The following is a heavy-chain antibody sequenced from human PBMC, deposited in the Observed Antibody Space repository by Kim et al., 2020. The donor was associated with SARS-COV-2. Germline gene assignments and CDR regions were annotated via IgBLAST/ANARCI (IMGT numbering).Heavy chain of an antibody. J-gene: IGHJ6*02. CDR2: MTYDGSNA. Sequence: GGSLRLSCAASGFTFSSYGMHWVRQAPGKGLEWVAVMTYDGSNAYYADSVKGRFTISRDNSKNTLYLQMNSLRAEDTAVYYCAKVGGHQLAKYYYYYGMDVWGQGTTVTVSS. CDR1: GFTFSSYG. CDR3: AKVGGHQLAKYYYYYGMDV. V-gene: IGHV3-30*18. D-gene: IGHD2-2*01.